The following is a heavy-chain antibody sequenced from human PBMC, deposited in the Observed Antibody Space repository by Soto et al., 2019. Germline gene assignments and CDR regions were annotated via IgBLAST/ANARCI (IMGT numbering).Heavy chain of an antibody. CDR3: AREIWPNDAFDI. Sequence: GGALRLSCAASGGTLISYSMSWVRPAPGKGLVWVSRINSDGSSTSYADSVKGRFTISRDNAKNTLYLQMNSLRAEDTAVYYCAREIWPNDAFDIWGQGTMVTVSS. D-gene: IGHD3-10*01. CDR2: INSDGSST. V-gene: IGHV3-74*01. J-gene: IGHJ3*02. CDR1: GGTLISYS.